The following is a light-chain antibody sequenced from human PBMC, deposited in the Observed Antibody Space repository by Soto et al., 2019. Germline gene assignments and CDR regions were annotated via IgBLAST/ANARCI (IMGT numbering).Light chain of an antibody. Sequence: EIVLTQSPGILSLSPGERATLSCRASQSVSNDFLAWYQQKPGQAPRLLIYGASTRATDVPDRFSGSGSGADFTLSISRLEPEDFAVYYCQQRHNWPITFGQGTRLEIK. J-gene: IGKJ5*01. CDR3: QQRHNWPIT. CDR2: GAS. V-gene: IGKV3D-20*02. CDR1: QSVSNDF.